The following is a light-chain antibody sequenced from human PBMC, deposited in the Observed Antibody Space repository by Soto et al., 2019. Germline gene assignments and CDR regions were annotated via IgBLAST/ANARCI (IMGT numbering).Light chain of an antibody. V-gene: IGKV1-39*01. CDR1: QTVRPY. J-gene: IGKJ5*01. CDR3: PQTYSTPIT. CDR2: AAS. Sequence: IQTKQSTSSMSAVLGHRVTILRRPIQTVRPYLNWYQQKPGKDPILLIYAASSLPSAVPPRFTGAGFETDFNLTISSLQPEDFGIYYCPQTYSTPITFGRLTRVEIK.